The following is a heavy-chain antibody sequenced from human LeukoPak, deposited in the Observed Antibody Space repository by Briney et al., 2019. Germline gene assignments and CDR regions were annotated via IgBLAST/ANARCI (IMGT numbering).Heavy chain of an antibody. Sequence: ASVKVSCKASGYTFTGYYMHWVRQAPGQGLEWMGWINPNSGGTNYAQKFQGRVTMTRDTSISTAYMELSRLRSDDTAVYYYARGNYYDSSGYALGYYYMDVWGKGTTVTVSS. CDR1: GYTFTGYY. CDR3: ARGNYYDSSGYALGYYYMDV. J-gene: IGHJ6*03. V-gene: IGHV1-2*02. D-gene: IGHD3-22*01. CDR2: INPNSGGT.